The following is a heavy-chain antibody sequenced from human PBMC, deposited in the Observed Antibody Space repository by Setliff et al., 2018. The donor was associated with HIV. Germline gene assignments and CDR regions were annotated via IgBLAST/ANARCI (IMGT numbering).Heavy chain of an antibody. D-gene: IGHD6-13*01. CDR1: GFRFRSYW. J-gene: IGHJ5*01. CDR3: VRVAGFSSSWFAY. Sequence: GGSLRLSCAASGFRFRSYWMSWVRQAPGKGLESVANVKQDGTETLYVDSVKGRLTISRDNARNTLYLEMNSLRVEDAAMYYCVRVAGFSSSWFAYWGQGTLVTVSS. CDR2: VKQDGTET. V-gene: IGHV3-7*04.